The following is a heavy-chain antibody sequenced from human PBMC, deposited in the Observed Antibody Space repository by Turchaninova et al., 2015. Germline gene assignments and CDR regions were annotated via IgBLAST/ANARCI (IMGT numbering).Heavy chain of an antibody. J-gene: IGHJ5*02. Sequence: QVQLVQSGAEVKKPGASVKVSCKASGYTFTRYYMHWVRQAPGQGLAWMGRNNPNRGDTNYAQKFQGRVNMARDTPINTAYMEVSGLTSDDTAVYYCARGFESQPNWFDPWGQGTLVTVSS. D-gene: IGHD1-1*01. V-gene: IGHV1-2*02. CDR3: ARGFESQPNWFDP. CDR2: NNPNRGDT. CDR1: GYTFTRYY.